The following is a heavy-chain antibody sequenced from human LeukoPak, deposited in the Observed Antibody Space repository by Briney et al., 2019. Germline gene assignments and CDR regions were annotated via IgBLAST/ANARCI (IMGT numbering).Heavy chain of an antibody. Sequence: PGESLKISCKGSGYSFANYWIGWVRQMPGKGLEWMGIIYPGDSDTRYSPSFQGQVTISADKSISTAYLQWSSLKASGTAMYYCARSTSVRRAFFDYWGQGTLVTVSS. CDR3: ARSTSVRRAFFDY. CDR1: GYSFANYW. J-gene: IGHJ4*02. V-gene: IGHV5-51*01. CDR2: IYPGDSDT.